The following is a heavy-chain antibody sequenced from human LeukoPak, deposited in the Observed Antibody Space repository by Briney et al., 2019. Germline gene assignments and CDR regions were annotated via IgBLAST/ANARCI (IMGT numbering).Heavy chain of an antibody. D-gene: IGHD7-27*01. V-gene: IGHV4-34*01. CDR2: INHSGST. Sequence: SETLSLTCAVYGGSFSGYYWSWIRQPPGKGLEWIGEINHSGSTNYNPSLKSRVTISVDTSKNQFSLKLSSVTAADTAVYYCASNGLNGGIYYYYYYGMDVWGQGTTVTVSS. CDR1: GGSFSGYY. CDR3: ASNGLNGGIYYYYYYGMDV. J-gene: IGHJ6*02.